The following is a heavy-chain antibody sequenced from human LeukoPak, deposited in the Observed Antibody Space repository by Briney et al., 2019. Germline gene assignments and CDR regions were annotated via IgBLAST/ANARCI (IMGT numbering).Heavy chain of an antibody. D-gene: IGHD3-10*01. CDR1: GYSFTSYW. CDR3: ARQSYYGSGSYYKFLGFDY. CDR2: IYPGDSDT. J-gene: IGHJ4*02. V-gene: IGHV5-51*01. Sequence: PGESLKISCKGSGYSFTSYWIGWVRQMPGKGLEWMGIIYPGDSDTRYSPSFQGQVTISADKSISTAYLQWSSLKASDTAMYYCARQSYYGSGSYYKFLGFDYWGQGTLVTVSS.